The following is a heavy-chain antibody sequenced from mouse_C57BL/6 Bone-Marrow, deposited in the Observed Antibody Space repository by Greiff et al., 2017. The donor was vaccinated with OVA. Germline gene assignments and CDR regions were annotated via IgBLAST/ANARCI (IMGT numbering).Heavy chain of an antibody. V-gene: IGHV1-64*01. J-gene: IGHJ2*01. CDR3: ASLCITTVVEGY. CDR1: GYTFTSYW. Sequence: QVQLQQPGAELVKPGASVKLSCKASGYTFTSYWMHWVKQRPGQGLEWIGMIHPNSGSTNYNEKFKSKATLTVDKSSSTAYMQLSSLTSEDSAVYYCASLCITTVVEGYWGQGTTLTVSS. CDR2: IHPNSGST. D-gene: IGHD1-1*01.